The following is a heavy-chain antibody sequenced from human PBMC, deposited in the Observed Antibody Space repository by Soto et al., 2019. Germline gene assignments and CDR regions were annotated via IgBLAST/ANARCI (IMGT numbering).Heavy chain of an antibody. V-gene: IGHV3-7*03. CDR2: IKKDGSEK. D-gene: IGHD5-18*01. CDR3: VTGYHSDY. Sequence: GGSLRLSCASSGISTSSYWMGWVRQAPGRGLEWVASIKKDGSEKYYMDSLKGRFTISRDNALNSLYLQMNSLRAEDTAVYFCVTGYHSDYWGQGTLVTVSS. CDR1: GISTSSYW. J-gene: IGHJ4*02.